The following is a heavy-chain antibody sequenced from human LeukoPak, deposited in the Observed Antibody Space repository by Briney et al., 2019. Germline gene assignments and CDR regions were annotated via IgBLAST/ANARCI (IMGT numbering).Heavy chain of an antibody. J-gene: IGHJ4*02. CDR1: GFTVSSNY. CDR3: ARRRIQLKGGDYFDY. D-gene: IGHD5-18*01. CDR2: MYSGVST. V-gene: IGHV3-66*04. Sequence: GGSLRLSCAASGFTVSSNYISWVRQAQGKGLEWVSVMYSGVSTYYADSVKGRFTISRDNSKNTLYLQMNSLRAEDTAVYYCARRRIQLKGGDYFDYWGQGTLVTVSS.